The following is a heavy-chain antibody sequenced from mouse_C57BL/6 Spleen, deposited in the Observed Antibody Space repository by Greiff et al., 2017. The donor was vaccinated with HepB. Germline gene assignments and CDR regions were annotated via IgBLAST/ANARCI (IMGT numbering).Heavy chain of an antibody. V-gene: IGHV1-15*01. Sequence: VQLQQSGAELVRPGASVTLSCKASGYTFTDYEMHWVKQTPVHGLEWIGAIDPETGGTAYNQKFKGKAILTADKSSSTAYMELRSLTSEDSAVYYCTTYSNYEAWFAYWGQGTLVTVSA. D-gene: IGHD2-5*01. J-gene: IGHJ3*01. CDR3: TTYSNYEAWFAY. CDR1: GYTFTDYE. CDR2: IDPETGGT.